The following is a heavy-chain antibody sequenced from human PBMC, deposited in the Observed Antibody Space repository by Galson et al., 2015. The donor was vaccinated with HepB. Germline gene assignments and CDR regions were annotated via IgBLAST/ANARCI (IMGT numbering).Heavy chain of an antibody. Sequence: CAISGDSVSSNSAAWNWIRQSPSRGLEWLGRTYYRSSWSNDYAVSVKSRITINADTSKNQFSLQLNAVTPEDTAMYYCARDRWFGELLYYYYGMDVWGQGTTVTVSS. D-gene: IGHD3-10*01. CDR1: GDSVSSNSAA. CDR3: ARDRWFGELLYYYYGMDV. V-gene: IGHV6-1*01. CDR2: TYYRSSWSN. J-gene: IGHJ6*02.